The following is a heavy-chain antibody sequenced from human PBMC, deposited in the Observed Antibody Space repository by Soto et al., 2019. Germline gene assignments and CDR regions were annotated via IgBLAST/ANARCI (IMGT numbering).Heavy chain of an antibody. CDR1: GYTFTSYG. Sequence: ASVKLSCKASGYTFTSYGISWVRQAPGQGLEWMGGIIPIFGTANYAQKFQGRVTITADKSTSTAYMELSSLRSEDTAVYYCARGRGSVAGKGPIDYWGQGTLVTVSS. CDR3: ARGRGSVAGKGPIDY. CDR2: IIPIFGTA. V-gene: IGHV1-69*06. J-gene: IGHJ4*02. D-gene: IGHD6-19*01.